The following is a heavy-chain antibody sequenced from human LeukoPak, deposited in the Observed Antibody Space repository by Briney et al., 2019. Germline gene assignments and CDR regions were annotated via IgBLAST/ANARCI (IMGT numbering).Heavy chain of an antibody. J-gene: IGHJ4*02. CDR3: ARDWSGDY. Sequence: PGGSLRLSCAASGFTFSSYSVKWVRQAPGKGLEWVSYISSSSSTIYYADSVKGRFNISRDNAKNSLYLQMNSLRADDTAVYYCARDWSGDYWGQGTLVSVSS. CDR2: ISSSSSTI. CDR1: GFTFSSYS. V-gene: IGHV3-48*01.